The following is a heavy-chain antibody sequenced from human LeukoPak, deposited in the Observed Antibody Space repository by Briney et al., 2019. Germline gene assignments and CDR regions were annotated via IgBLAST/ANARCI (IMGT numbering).Heavy chain of an antibody. CDR3: AKGYSSSEQHNYFDY. CDR2: ISWNSGSI. V-gene: IGHV3-9*01. Sequence: PGGSLRLSCEASGFSFSNYDMTWVRQAPGKGLEWVSGISWNSGSIGYADSVKGRFTISRDNAKNSLYLQMNSLRAEDTALYYCAKGYSSSEQHNYFDYWGQGTLVTVSS. J-gene: IGHJ4*02. CDR1: GFSFSNYD. D-gene: IGHD6-13*01.